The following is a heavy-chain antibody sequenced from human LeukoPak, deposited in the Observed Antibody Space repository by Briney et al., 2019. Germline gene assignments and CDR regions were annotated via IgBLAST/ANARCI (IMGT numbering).Heavy chain of an antibody. D-gene: IGHD2-2*01. J-gene: IGHJ5*02. CDR2: TYYRSKWYN. CDR1: GDSVSSNSAA. V-gene: IGHV6-1*01. CDR3: AREPPSTYCSSTSCYRPRWFDP. Sequence: SQTLSLTCAISGDSVSSNSAAWNWIRQSPSRGLEWLGRTYYRSKWYNDYAVSVKSRITINPDTSKNQFSLQLNSVTPEDTAVYYRAREPPSTYCSSTSCYRPRWFDPWGQGTLVTVSS.